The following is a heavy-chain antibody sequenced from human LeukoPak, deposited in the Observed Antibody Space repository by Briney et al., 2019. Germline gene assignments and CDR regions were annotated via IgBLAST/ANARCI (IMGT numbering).Heavy chain of an antibody. D-gene: IGHD3-22*01. V-gene: IGHV1-69*05. J-gene: IGHJ4*02. CDR2: IIPIFDTA. Sequence: GASVKVSCKASGGTFSSYAISWVRQAPGQGLEWMGGIIPIFDTANYAQKFQGRVTITTDESTSTAYMELSSLRSEDTAVYYCAREGLTYYYDSSGYSDEPLFDYWGQGTLVTVSS. CDR1: GGTFSSYA. CDR3: AREGLTYYYDSSGYSDEPLFDY.